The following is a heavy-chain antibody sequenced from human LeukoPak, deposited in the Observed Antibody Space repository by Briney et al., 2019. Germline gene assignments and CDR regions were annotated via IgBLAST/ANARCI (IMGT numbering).Heavy chain of an antibody. CDR2: VSATGGST. CDR1: GFTFSSYE. Sequence: GGSLRLSCAASGFTFSSYEMNWVRQAPGKGLEWVSSVSATGGSTYYADSVKGRFTISRDNSRNTLFLQMNSLRAEDTALYYCAKHFGSGDYYNFFDDWGQGTLVSVSS. V-gene: IGHV3-23*01. J-gene: IGHJ4*02. CDR3: AKHFGSGDYYNFFDD. D-gene: IGHD3-10*01.